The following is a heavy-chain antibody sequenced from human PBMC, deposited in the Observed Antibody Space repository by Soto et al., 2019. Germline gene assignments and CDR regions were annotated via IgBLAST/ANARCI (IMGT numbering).Heavy chain of an antibody. V-gene: IGHV3-30-3*01. J-gene: IGHJ4*02. Sequence: GGSLRLSCAASGFTFSSYAMHWVRQAPGKGLEWVAVISYDGSNKYYADSVKGRFTISRDNSKNTLYLQMNSLRAEDTAVYYCARDEEYYYDSSGYYDYWGQGTLVTVSS. D-gene: IGHD3-22*01. CDR3: ARDEEYYYDSSGYYDY. CDR2: ISYDGSNK. CDR1: GFTFSSYA.